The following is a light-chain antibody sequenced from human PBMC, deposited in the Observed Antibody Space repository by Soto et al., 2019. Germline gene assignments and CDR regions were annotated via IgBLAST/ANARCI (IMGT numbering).Light chain of an antibody. CDR2: DNN. CDR3: GTCDSSRSAGV. J-gene: IGLJ2*01. Sequence: QSVLTQPPSVSAAPGQQVTISCSGSSSNIGNNYVSWYQQLPGTAPKLLIYDNNKRPSGIPDRFSGSKSGTSATLGITGLKTGDEADYYCGTCDSSRSAGVFGGGTKVTVL. CDR1: SSNIGNNY. V-gene: IGLV1-51*01.